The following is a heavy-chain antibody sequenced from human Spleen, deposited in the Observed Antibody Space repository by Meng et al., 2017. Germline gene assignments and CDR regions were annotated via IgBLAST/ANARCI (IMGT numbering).Heavy chain of an antibody. CDR1: GGTFSSYA. D-gene: IGHD6-25*01. CDR2: IIPIFGTA. V-gene: IGHV1-69*06. Sequence: SVNVSCKASGGTFSSYAISWVRQAPGQGLEWMGGIIPIFGTANYAQKFQGRVTITADKSTSTAYMELSSLRSEDTAVYYCARDEDISAAGKLFGDYWGQGTLVTVSS. CDR3: ARDEDISAAGKLFGDY. J-gene: IGHJ4*02.